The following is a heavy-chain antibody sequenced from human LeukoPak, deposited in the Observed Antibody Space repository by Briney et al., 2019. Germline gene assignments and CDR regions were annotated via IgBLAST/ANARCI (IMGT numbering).Heavy chain of an antibody. Sequence: GGSLRLSCAASGFTFSSYSMNWVRQAPGKGLEWVSSISSSSSYIYYADSVKGRFTISRDNAKNSLYLQMNSLRAEDTAVYYCARPPLYCSSTSCYFDYWGQGTLVTVSS. D-gene: IGHD2-2*01. J-gene: IGHJ4*02. CDR3: ARPPLYCSSTSCYFDY. CDR2: ISSSSSYI. CDR1: GFTFSSYS. V-gene: IGHV3-21*01.